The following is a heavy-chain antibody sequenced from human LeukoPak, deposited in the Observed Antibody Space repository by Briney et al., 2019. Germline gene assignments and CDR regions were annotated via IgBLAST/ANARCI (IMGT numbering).Heavy chain of an antibody. CDR3: ARDSMVVAGPPSATVSTFVLDV. Sequence: GASVKVSCKASGGTFSSYAISWVRQAPGQGLEWMGWISPYNGNTKYAQKFQGRVTMTTDKPTSTAYMELRSLSSDDTAVYYCARDSMVVAGPPSATVSTFVLDVWGKGTTVTVSS. J-gene: IGHJ6*04. V-gene: IGHV1-18*01. CDR1: GGTFSSYA. D-gene: IGHD2-15*01. CDR2: ISPYNGNT.